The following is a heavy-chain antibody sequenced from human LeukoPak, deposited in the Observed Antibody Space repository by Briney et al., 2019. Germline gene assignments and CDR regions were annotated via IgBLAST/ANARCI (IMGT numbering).Heavy chain of an antibody. J-gene: IGHJ2*01. CDR3: ARRAGAVVVVPGNWYFDL. CDR2: ISSSSSTI. V-gene: IGHV3-48*02. Sequence: QPGGSLRLSCAASGFTFSSYSMNWVRQAPGKGLEWVSYISSSSSTIYYADSVKGRFTISRDNAKNSLYLQMNSLRDEDTAVYYCARRAGAVVVVPGNWYFDLWGRGTLVTVSS. D-gene: IGHD2-15*01. CDR1: GFTFSSYS.